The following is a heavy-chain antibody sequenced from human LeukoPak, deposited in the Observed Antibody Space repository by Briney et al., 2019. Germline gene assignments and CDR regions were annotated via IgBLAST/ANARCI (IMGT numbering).Heavy chain of an antibody. V-gene: IGHV1-69*13. CDR1: GGTFSSYA. CDR3: ARDLVDGYPTVGGYFDY. CDR2: IIPIFGTA. J-gene: IGHJ4*02. D-gene: IGHD4-23*01. Sequence: SVKVSCKASGGTFSSYAISWVRQAPGQGLEWMGGIIPIFGTANYAQKFQGRVTTTADESTSTAYMELSSLGSEDTAVYYCARDLVDGYPTVGGYFDYWGQGTLVTVSS.